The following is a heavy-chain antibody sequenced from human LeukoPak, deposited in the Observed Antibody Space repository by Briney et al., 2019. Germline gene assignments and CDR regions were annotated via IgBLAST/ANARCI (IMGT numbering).Heavy chain of an antibody. D-gene: IGHD3-3*01. V-gene: IGHV4-61*01. CDR3: ARDSVPHYDFWSGYPNYGMDV. J-gene: IGHJ6*02. CDR2: IYYSGST. CDR1: GGSVSSGSYY. Sequence: PSETLSLTCTVSGGSVSSGSYYWSWIRQPPGKGLEWIGYIYYSGSTNYNPSLKSRVTMSVDTSKNQFSLKLSSVTAADTAVYYCARDSVPHYDFWSGYPNYGMDVWGQGTTVTVSS.